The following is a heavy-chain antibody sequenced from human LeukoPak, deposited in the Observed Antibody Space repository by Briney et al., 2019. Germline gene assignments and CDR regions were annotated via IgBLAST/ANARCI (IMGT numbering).Heavy chain of an antibody. Sequence: GRSLRLSCAASGFTFSSYGMHWVRQAPGKGLEWVAIISYDGSKKYYGDSVKGRFTISRDNSKNTLHLQMNSLRAEDTAVYYCAKAYYGSGSPLDWFDPWGQGTLVTVSS. D-gene: IGHD3-10*01. J-gene: IGHJ5*02. V-gene: IGHV3-30*18. CDR1: GFTFSSYG. CDR2: ISYDGSKK. CDR3: AKAYYGSGSPLDWFDP.